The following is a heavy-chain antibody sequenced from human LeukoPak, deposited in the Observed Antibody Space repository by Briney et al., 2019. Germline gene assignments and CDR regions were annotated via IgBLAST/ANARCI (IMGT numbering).Heavy chain of an antibody. V-gene: IGHV1-69*05. CDR1: GGTFSSYA. Sequence: SVKVSCKASGGTFSSYAISWVRQAPGQGLEWMGRIIPIFGTANYAQKFQSRVTITTDESTSTAYMELSSLRSEDTAVYYCARDYSSSYYFDYWGQGALVTVSS. D-gene: IGHD6-6*01. CDR3: ARDYSSSYYFDY. CDR2: IIPIFGTA. J-gene: IGHJ4*02.